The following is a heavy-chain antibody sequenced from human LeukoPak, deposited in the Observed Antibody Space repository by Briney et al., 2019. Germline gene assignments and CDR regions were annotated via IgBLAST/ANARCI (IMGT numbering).Heavy chain of an antibody. Sequence: SETLSLTCTVSGYSISNAYYWGWIRQPPGKGLEWIGYIYYSGSTNYNPSLKSRVTISVDTSKNQFSLKLSSVTAADTAVYYCARSDWYSGYYSNWGQGTLVTVSS. D-gene: IGHD3-22*01. J-gene: IGHJ4*02. CDR1: GYSISNAYY. CDR2: IYYSGST. V-gene: IGHV4-61*01. CDR3: ARSDWYSGYYSN.